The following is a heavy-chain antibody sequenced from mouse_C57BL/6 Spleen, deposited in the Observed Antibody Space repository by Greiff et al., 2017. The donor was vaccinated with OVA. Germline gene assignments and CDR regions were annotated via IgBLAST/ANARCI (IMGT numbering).Heavy chain of an antibody. CDR3: AKPYYDYGFAY. D-gene: IGHD2-4*01. J-gene: IGHJ3*01. V-gene: IGHV2-3*01. Sequence: VHLVESGPGLVAPSQRLSITCTVSGFSFTSYGVSWVRQPPGKGLEWMGVIWGDGRTNYHSAPISRLRISKDNSKSQVFLKLNSLQTDDTATYYCAKPYYDYGFAYWGQGTLVTVSA. CDR2: IWGDGRT. CDR1: GFSFTSYG.